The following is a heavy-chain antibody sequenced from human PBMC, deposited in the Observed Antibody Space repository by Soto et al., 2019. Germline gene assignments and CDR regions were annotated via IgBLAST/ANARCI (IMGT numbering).Heavy chain of an antibody. CDR2: ISSSGSSI. Sequence: PGGSLRLSCEASGFTFTNYTMNWVRQAPGKGLEWVSYISSSGSSIYYAVSVKGRFTISRDNAKNSLYLQMNSLRDEDTSVYYCARDGQQQLRYLYGMDVWGQGTTVTVSS. D-gene: IGHD6-13*01. CDR3: ARDGQQQLRYLYGMDV. V-gene: IGHV3-48*02. CDR1: GFTFTNYT. J-gene: IGHJ6*02.